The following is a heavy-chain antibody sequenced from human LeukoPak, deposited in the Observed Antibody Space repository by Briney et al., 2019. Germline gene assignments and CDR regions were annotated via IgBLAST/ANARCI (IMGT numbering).Heavy chain of an antibody. V-gene: IGHV4-59*01. CDR3: ARGICGGDCFTYYFYHMDI. CDR1: GASISGYY. Sequence: PSETLSLTCTVSGASISGYYWSWIRQPPGKGLEWIGYISYSGSTNYNPSLRSRVTISVDTSTNQFSLKLSSVTAADTAVYYCARGICGGDCFTYYFYHMDIWGKGTTVTVSS. D-gene: IGHD2-21*02. J-gene: IGHJ6*03. CDR2: ISYSGST.